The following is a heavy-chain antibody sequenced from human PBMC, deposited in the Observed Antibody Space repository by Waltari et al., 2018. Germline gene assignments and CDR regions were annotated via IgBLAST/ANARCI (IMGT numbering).Heavy chain of an antibody. Sequence: QVQLQESGPGLVKPSETLSLTCPVPGGSISSYYWSWIRQPAGKGLEWIGRIYTSGSTNYNPSLKSRVTISVDKSKNQFSLKLSSVTAADTAVYYCASSVVVASGGEWFDPWGQGTLVTVSS. CDR2: IYTSGST. CDR1: GGSISSYY. J-gene: IGHJ5*02. V-gene: IGHV4-4*07. D-gene: IGHD3-22*01. CDR3: ASSVVVASGGEWFDP.